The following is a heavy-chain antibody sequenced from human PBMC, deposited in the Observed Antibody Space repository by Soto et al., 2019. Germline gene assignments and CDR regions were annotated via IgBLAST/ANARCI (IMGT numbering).Heavy chain of an antibody. CDR2: IRGSGYST. D-gene: IGHD4-17*01. V-gene: IGHV3-23*01. CDR1: GFTFSSDA. Sequence: EVKLLESGGGLVQPGGSLRLSCAASGFTFSSDAMTWVRQAPGKGLEWGSTIRGSGYSTDYADSVKGRFTISRDNSKNTLYMQMNSLRDEDTAAYYCARAYGDLVNFGMDVWGQGTTVPVSS. CDR3: ARAYGDLVNFGMDV. J-gene: IGHJ6*02.